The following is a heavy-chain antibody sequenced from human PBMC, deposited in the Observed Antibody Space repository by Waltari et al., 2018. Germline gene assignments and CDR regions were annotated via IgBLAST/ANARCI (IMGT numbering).Heavy chain of an antibody. CDR1: GFTFSSYA. Sequence: EVQLLESGGGLVQPGGSLRLSCAASGFTFSSYAISWVRQAPGKGLEWVSVIYSGGSTYYADSVKGRFTISRDNSKNTLYLQRNSLRAEDTAVYHCAKEDFGGVDHWGQGTLVTVSS. V-gene: IGHV3-23*03. J-gene: IGHJ5*02. CDR3: AKEDFGGVDH. CDR2: IYSGGST. D-gene: IGHD3-16*01.